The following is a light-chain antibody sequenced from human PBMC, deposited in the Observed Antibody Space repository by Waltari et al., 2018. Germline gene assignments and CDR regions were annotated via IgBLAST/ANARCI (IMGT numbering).Light chain of an antibody. J-gene: IGKJ1*01. CDR1: QNIETY. V-gene: IGKV1-39*01. CDR3: QQSDSGPPA. CDR2: AAS. Sequence: DIQMTQSPSSVSASVGDRVTITCRASQNIETYLNWYQQRAGKAPQLLIYAASTLHSGVPSRFGGSGSGTEFTLIISSLQPEDFATYYCQQSDSGPPAFGQGTKVEV.